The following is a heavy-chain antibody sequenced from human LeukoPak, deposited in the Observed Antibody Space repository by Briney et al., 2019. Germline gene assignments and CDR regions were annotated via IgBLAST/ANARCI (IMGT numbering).Heavy chain of an antibody. CDR1: GYTFTSYG. V-gene: IGHV1-18*01. J-gene: IGHJ4*02. CDR2: ISAYNGNT. Sequence: ASVNVSCKASGYTFTSYGISWVRQAPGQGLEWMGWISAYNGNTNYAQKLQGRVTMTTDTSTSTAYMELRSLRSDDTAVYYCARDTNKAVATISDYWGQGTLVTVSS. CDR3: ARDTNKAVATISDY. D-gene: IGHD5-12*01.